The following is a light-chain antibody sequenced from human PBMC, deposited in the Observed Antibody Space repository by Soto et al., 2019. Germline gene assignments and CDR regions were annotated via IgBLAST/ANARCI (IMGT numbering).Light chain of an antibody. Sequence: QSVLTQPPSASGTHGQRVTISCSGSSSNIGSNTVNWYQQLPGTAPKLLIYSNNQRPSGVPDRFSGSKSGTSASLAISGIQSEDETDYYCAAWDDSLKGVIFGGGTKLTVL. CDR1: SSNIGSNT. V-gene: IGLV1-44*01. CDR3: AAWDDSLKGVI. J-gene: IGLJ2*01. CDR2: SNN.